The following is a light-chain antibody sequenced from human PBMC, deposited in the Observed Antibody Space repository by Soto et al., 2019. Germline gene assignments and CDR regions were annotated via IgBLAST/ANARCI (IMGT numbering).Light chain of an antibody. CDR1: QSISNY. J-gene: IGKJ1*01. Sequence: DIQMTQSPSSLSASVGDRVTITCRASQSISNYLNWYQQKPGKAPKLLMYAASSLQRGVPSRFSGSGSGTDFTLTISSLQPEEFATYYCQQSYSTPRTVGQGTKVEIK. CDR2: AAS. CDR3: QQSYSTPRT. V-gene: IGKV1-39*01.